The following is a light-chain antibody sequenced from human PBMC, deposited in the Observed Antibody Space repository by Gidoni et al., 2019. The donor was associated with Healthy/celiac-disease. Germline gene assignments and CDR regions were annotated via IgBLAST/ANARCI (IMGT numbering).Light chain of an antibody. J-gene: IGLJ3*02. CDR1: SSNIGAGYD. Sequence: SVLTQPPSVSGAPGQRVTIPCTGSSSNIGAGYDVHWYQQHPGTAPKLLIYGNSNRPSGVPDRFSGSKSGTSASLAITGLQAEDEADYYCQSYDSSLSGSVFGGGTKLTVL. CDR3: QSYDSSLSGSV. CDR2: GNS. V-gene: IGLV1-40*01.